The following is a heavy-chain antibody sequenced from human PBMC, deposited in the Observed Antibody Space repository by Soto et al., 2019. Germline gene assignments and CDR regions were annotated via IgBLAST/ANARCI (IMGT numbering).Heavy chain of an antibody. J-gene: IGHJ4*02. V-gene: IGHV4-34*01. Sequence: QVQLQQWGAGLLKPSETLSLTCAVYGGSFSAYYWSWIRQSPGKGLEWLGEIHHSGSINYKPSLKSRVTISVDTSKNQFSLELRSVTAADTAVYYCASYGSGSYYNVYYFDYWGQGTLVTVSS. D-gene: IGHD3-10*01. CDR2: IHHSGSI. CDR1: GGSFSAYY. CDR3: ASYGSGSYYNVYYFDY.